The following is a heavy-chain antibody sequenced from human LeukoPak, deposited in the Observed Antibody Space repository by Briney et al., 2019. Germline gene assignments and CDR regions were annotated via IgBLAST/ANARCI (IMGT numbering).Heavy chain of an antibody. Sequence: SETLSLTCAVYGGSFSGYYWSWIRQPPGKGLEWIGEINHSGSTNYNPSLTSRATISVDTSKNSFTLKLSSVTAADTAVYYCASLGYCSGGSCPGSVGWGQGTLVTVSS. V-gene: IGHV4-34*01. D-gene: IGHD2-15*01. CDR3: ASLGYCSGGSCPGSVG. J-gene: IGHJ4*02. CDR2: INHSGST. CDR1: GGSFSGYY.